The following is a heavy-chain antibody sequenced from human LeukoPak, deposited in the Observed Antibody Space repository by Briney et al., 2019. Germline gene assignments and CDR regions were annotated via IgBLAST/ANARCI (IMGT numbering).Heavy chain of an antibody. D-gene: IGHD5-24*01. Sequence: SETLSLTCTVSGGSISSYYWSWIRQPPGKGLEWIGYIYYSGSTNYNPSLKSRVTISVDTSKNQFSLKLSSVTAADTAVYYCARWGWLQSVFDYWGRGTLVTISS. CDR2: IYYSGST. V-gene: IGHV4-59*12. J-gene: IGHJ4*02. CDR1: GGSISSYY. CDR3: ARWGWLQSVFDY.